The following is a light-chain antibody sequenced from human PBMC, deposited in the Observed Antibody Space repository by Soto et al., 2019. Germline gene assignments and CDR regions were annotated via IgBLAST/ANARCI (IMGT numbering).Light chain of an antibody. Sequence: EIVLTQSPATLSVSPGESATLSCRASQSVSRHLAWYQQKPGQAPRVLIYNASTRATGIPATFSGSGSGTEVTLTISSLQSEDFAVYYCLQYSDGPPRYTFGQGTKLEI. CDR2: NAS. CDR1: QSVSRH. V-gene: IGKV3-15*01. CDR3: LQYSDGPPRYT. J-gene: IGKJ2*01.